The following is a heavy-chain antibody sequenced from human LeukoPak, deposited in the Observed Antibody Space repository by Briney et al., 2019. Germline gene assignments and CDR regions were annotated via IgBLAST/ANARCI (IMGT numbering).Heavy chain of an antibody. V-gene: IGHV3-33*01. CDR3: AREASGYSSSPYFDY. J-gene: IGHJ4*02. Sequence: PGGSLRLSCVASGFAFSNYGMHGVRQAPGKGLEWEAEIWYDGSNKYYADTVKGRFTISRDNSKNTLYLQMNSLRVEDTAVYYCAREASGYSSSPYFDYWGQGTLVTVSS. CDR2: IWYDGSNK. CDR1: GFAFSNYG. D-gene: IGHD6-6*01.